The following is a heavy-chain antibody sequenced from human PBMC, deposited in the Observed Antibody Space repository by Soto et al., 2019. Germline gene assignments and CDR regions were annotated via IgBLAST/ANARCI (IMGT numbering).Heavy chain of an antibody. D-gene: IGHD2-8*02. Sequence: EVQLVESGGGLVQPGRSLRLSCAASGFTFDDFAMHWVRQPPGKGLEWVSGISWNSASIVYADSVKGRFTISRDNAKNSLYLQWESLGVEDTAFYYCAKGPGLVASSGSPDSWGQGTLVSVSS. CDR1: GFTFDDFA. CDR2: ISWNSASI. CDR3: AKGPGLVASSGSPDS. V-gene: IGHV3-9*01. J-gene: IGHJ4*02.